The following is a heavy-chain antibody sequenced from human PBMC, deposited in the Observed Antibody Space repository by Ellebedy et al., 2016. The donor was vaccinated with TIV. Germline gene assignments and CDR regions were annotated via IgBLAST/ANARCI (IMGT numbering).Heavy chain of an antibody. CDR2: IYYSGST. CDR1: GGSFSGYY. V-gene: IGHV4-59*01. CDR3: ARVNLGLVGANYAFDI. J-gene: IGHJ3*02. D-gene: IGHD1-26*01. Sequence: SETLSLTCAVYGGSFSGYYWSWIRQPPGKGLEWIGYIYYSGSTNYNPSLKSRVTISVDTSKNQFSLKLSSVTAADTAVYYCARVNLGLVGANYAFDIWGQGTMVTVSS.